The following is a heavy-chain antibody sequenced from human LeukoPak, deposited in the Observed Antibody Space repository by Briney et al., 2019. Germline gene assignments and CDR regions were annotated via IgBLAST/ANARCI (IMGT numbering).Heavy chain of an antibody. Sequence: GGSLRLSRAGSGFIFNNYAMHWIRQPPGKGLEWVSGISWNSGSIDYADSVKGRFTISRDNAKNSLYLQMNSLRVEDTAFYYCAKDNRRHYTSGPNPDSLHWGQGALVTVSS. V-gene: IGHV3-9*01. CDR1: GFIFNNYA. CDR2: ISWNSGSI. CDR3: AKDNRRHYTSGPNPDSLH. D-gene: IGHD6-19*01. J-gene: IGHJ4*02.